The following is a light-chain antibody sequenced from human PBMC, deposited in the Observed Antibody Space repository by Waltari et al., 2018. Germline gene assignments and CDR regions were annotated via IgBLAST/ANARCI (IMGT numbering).Light chain of an antibody. CDR2: GVS. V-gene: IGKV1-9*01. Sequence: DIQLTQSPSFLSASGVDRVIITCRANQDVSSYLAWYQQKPGRAPRLLIYGVSNLGRGVPSRFSGSGSGPEFTLTISSLQPEDFATYYCQQFNSSPWTFGQGTKVDIK. J-gene: IGKJ1*01. CDR1: QDVSSY. CDR3: QQFNSSPWT.